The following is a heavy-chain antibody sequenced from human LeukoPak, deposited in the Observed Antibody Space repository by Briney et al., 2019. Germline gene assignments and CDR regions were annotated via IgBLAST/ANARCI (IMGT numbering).Heavy chain of an antibody. CDR3: AREAGSYDSSGYYSLYYSFDY. V-gene: IGHV4-61*09. D-gene: IGHD3-22*01. CDR2: IYSSGTT. Sequence: PSETLSLTCTVSGDSIDSGNNYWSWIRQPAGKGPEWIGHIYSSGTTNYNPSLKSRVTMSVDTSKNQFSLKLTSVTAADTAVYYCAREAGSYDSSGYYSLYYSFDYWGQGTLVTISS. J-gene: IGHJ4*02. CDR1: GDSIDSGNNY.